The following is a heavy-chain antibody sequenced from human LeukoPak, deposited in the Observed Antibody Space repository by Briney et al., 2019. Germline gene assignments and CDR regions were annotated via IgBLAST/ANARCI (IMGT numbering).Heavy chain of an antibody. Sequence: PGGSLRLSCAASGFTFSSYGMHWVRRAPGKGLEWVAVISYDGSNKYYADSVKGRFTISRDNSKNTLYLQMNSLRAEDTAVYYCAKDRDSSGFFDYWGQGTLVTVSS. J-gene: IGHJ4*02. CDR3: AKDRDSSGFFDY. D-gene: IGHD3-22*01. CDR1: GFTFSSYG. V-gene: IGHV3-30*18. CDR2: ISYDGSNK.